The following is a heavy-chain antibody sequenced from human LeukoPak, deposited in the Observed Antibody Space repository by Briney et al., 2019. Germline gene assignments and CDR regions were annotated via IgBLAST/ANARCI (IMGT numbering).Heavy chain of an antibody. J-gene: IGHJ4*02. D-gene: IGHD6-13*01. Sequence: GRSLRLSCAASGFTFSSYAMSWVRQAPGKGLEWVSVISGSGGSTYYADSVKGRFTISRDNSKNTLYLQMNSLRAEDTAVYYCAKVPYSSSWYYFDYWGQGTLVTVSS. CDR2: ISGSGGST. CDR1: GFTFSSYA. V-gene: IGHV3-23*01. CDR3: AKVPYSSSWYYFDY.